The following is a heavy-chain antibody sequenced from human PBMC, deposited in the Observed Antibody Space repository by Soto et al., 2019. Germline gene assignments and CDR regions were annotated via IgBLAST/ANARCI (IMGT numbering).Heavy chain of an antibody. J-gene: IGHJ4*02. CDR1: GGTIRDYY. D-gene: IGHD2-21*01. CDR2: LYYSGTT. Sequence: TSETLCLTSTVFGGTIRDYYWSRIRKHTGKGLEWIGDLYYSGTTKYNPSLKSRVTISVDTSKNHFSLKLSSVTAADTAVYYCARPHSYCYFDYWGQGTLVTVSS. CDR3: ARPHSYCYFDY. V-gene: IGHV4-59*01.